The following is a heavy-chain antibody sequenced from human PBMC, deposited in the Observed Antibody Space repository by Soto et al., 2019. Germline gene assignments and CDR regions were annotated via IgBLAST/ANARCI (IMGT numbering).Heavy chain of an antibody. CDR1: GVSISSYY. Sequence: SETLSLTCTVSGVSISSYYWSWIRQPPGKGLEWIGYIYYSGSTNYNPSLKSRVTISVDTSKNQFSLKLSSVTAADTAVYYCARHRFSPGPLDYWGQGTLVTVSS. J-gene: IGHJ4*02. CDR2: IYYSGST. V-gene: IGHV4-59*08. D-gene: IGHD3-16*01. CDR3: ARHRFSPGPLDY.